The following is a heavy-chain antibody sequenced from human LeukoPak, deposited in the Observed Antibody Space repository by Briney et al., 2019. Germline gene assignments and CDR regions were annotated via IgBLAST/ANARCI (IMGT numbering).Heavy chain of an antibody. D-gene: IGHD5-12*01. CDR1: GFTFTSHS. Sequence: GVSQRLFGAPSGFTFTSHSMNCVRLGPGRWLESDSSISSSSSDIYYADSVKGRFTISRDNAKNSLYLQMNSLRAEDTAVYYCARSIGSGYDPRNFDYWGQGTLVTVSS. CDR2: ISSSSSDI. J-gene: IGHJ4*02. CDR3: ARSIGSGYDPRNFDY. V-gene: IGHV3-21*01.